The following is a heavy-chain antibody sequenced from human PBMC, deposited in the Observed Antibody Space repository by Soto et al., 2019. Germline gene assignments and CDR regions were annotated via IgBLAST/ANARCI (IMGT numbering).Heavy chain of an antibody. V-gene: IGHV1-8*01. CDR3: ARVAYSSSPDGMDV. CDR2: MNPNSGNT. J-gene: IGHJ6*02. CDR1: GYTFTSYD. D-gene: IGHD6-13*01. Sequence: ASVKVSCKASGYTFTSYDTNWVRQATGQGLEWMGWMNPNSGNTGYAQKFQGRVTMTRNTSISTAYMELSSLRSEDTAVYYCARVAYSSSPDGMDVWGQGTTVTVSS.